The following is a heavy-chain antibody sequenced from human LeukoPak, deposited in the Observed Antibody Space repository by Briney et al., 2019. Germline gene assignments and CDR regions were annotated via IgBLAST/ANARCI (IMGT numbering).Heavy chain of an antibody. CDR2: FTSPTGST. Sequence: PGGSLRLSCAGSGFNLNSYTMNWVRQAPGKGLEWFSSFTSPTGSTHYADSVKGRFTISRDNARNSLFLQMDRLGAEDTAVYYCVRHIDPWGQGAQVTVSS. V-gene: IGHV3-21*01. D-gene: IGHD2-21*01. CDR3: VRHIDP. J-gene: IGHJ5*02. CDR1: GFNLNSYT.